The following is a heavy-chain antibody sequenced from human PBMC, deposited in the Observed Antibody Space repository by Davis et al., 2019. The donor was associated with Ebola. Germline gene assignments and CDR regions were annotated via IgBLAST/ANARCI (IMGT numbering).Heavy chain of an antibody. CDR3: ASLRRTITGMDDAFDV. V-gene: IGHV5-51*01. Sequence: GESLKISCQGSDNTFTSHWIGWVRQMPGKGLDWMGIIYPGDSDTRYSPSFEGQVTISADKSLRTAYLQWSGLKASDTAMYYCASLRRTITGMDDAFDVWGQGTMVTVSS. J-gene: IGHJ3*01. D-gene: IGHD1-20*01. CDR2: IYPGDSDT. CDR1: DNTFTSHW.